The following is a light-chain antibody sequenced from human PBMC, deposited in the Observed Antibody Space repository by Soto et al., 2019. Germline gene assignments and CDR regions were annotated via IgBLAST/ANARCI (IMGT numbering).Light chain of an antibody. V-gene: IGLV2-11*01. Sequence: QSALTQPRSVSGSPGQSVTISCIGSSNDVGIYNFVSWYQQHPGRAPKLIIYDVNKRPSGVPDRFSGSKSGNTASLTISGLQTEDEGDYYCCSYAGTSSLVVFGGGTKLTVL. J-gene: IGLJ3*02. CDR1: SNDVGIYNF. CDR3: CSYAGTSSLVV. CDR2: DVN.